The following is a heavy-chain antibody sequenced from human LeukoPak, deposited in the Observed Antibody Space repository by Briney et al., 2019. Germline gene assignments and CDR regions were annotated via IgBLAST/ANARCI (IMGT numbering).Heavy chain of an antibody. V-gene: IGHV3-9*01. D-gene: IGHD2-21*02. J-gene: IGHJ4*02. Sequence: GGSLRLSCAASGFTFDDYAMHWARQAPGKGLEWVSGISWNSGSIGYADSMKGRFTISRDNAKESLYLQLNSLRAEDTAVYYCAKWGPYCVGDYCPALDSWGPGTLVTVSS. CDR1: GFTFDDYA. CDR2: ISWNSGSI. CDR3: AKWGPYCVGDYCPALDS.